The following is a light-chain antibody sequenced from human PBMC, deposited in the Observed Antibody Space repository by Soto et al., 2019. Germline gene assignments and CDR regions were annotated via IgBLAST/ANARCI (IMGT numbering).Light chain of an antibody. J-gene: IGKJ1*01. V-gene: IGKV3-15*01. CDR2: DAS. CDR1: ESVSRN. Sequence: EFMMKQSLATPSVSTGERATLSCRASESVSRNLAWYQQKPGQALRLLIYDASTRATGIPDRFSGGGSGTEFTLTISSLQSEDFAVYYCHQYNHWLTWTFCQGTMVDIK. CDR3: HQYNHWLTWT.